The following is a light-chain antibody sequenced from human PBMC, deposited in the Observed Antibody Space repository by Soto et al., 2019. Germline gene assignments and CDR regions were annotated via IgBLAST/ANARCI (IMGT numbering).Light chain of an antibody. Sequence: EIVLTQSPGTLSLSPGERATLSCRASQSVSSSYLAWYQQKPGQAPRLLIYDASSRATGIADRFSGSGSGTDFTLIISRLEPEDFAVYYCQQYGSSPLTAGGGTKVDIK. CDR3: QQYGSSPLT. V-gene: IGKV3-20*01. CDR2: DAS. CDR1: QSVSSSY. J-gene: IGKJ4*01.